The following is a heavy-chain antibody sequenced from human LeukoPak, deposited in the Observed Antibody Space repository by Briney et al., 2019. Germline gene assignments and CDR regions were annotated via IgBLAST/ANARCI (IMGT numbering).Heavy chain of an antibody. Sequence: SETLSLTCTVSGYSISSGYYWGWIRQPPGKGLEWIGSIHHSGSTWYNSSLKSRVTISVDTSKNQFSLKLSSVTAADTAVYYCARHRLNKYSSSWSPEPVYYFDYWGQGTLVTVSS. J-gene: IGHJ4*02. CDR3: ARHRLNKYSSSWSPEPVYYFDY. D-gene: IGHD6-13*01. V-gene: IGHV4-38-2*02. CDR2: IHHSGST. CDR1: GYSISSGYY.